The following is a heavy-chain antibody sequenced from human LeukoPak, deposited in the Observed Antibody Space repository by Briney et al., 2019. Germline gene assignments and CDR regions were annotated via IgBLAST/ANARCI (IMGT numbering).Heavy chain of an antibody. CDR2: INPNSGGT. Sequence: ASVKVSCKASGYTFTGYYMHWVRQAPGQGLEWMGWINPNSGGTNYAQKFQGRVTMTRDTSISTAYMELSRLRSDDTAVYYCARAPNYDFWSGLQYYYYGMDVWGQGTTVTVSS. J-gene: IGHJ6*02. V-gene: IGHV1-2*02. D-gene: IGHD3-3*01. CDR3: ARAPNYDFWSGLQYYYYGMDV. CDR1: GYTFTGYY.